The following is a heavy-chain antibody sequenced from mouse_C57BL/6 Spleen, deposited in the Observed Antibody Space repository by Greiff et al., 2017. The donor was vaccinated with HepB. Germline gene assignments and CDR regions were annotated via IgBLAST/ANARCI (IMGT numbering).Heavy chain of an antibody. J-gene: IGHJ3*01. CDR3: TRVHLLTWFAY. V-gene: IGHV1-15*01. CDR1: GYTFTDYE. Sequence: QVQLQQSGAELVRPGASVTLSCKASGYTFTDYEMHWVKQTPVHGLEWIGAIDPETGGTAYNQKFKGKAILTADKSSSTAYMELRSLTSEDSAVYYCTRVHLLTWFAYWGQGTLVTVSA. CDR2: IDPETGGT. D-gene: IGHD2-10*01.